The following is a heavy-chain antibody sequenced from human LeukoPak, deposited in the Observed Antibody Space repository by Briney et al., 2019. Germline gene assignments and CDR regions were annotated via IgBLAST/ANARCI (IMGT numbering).Heavy chain of an antibody. J-gene: IGHJ6*03. Sequence: GGSLRLSCICSGFTFGDYAMSWVRPAPGKGLEWVSSIRSKAYGWTIEYAASVRGRFTISRDDSKSIAYLQMNSLKTEDTAVYYCSGDYHGFRSDMDVWGKGATVTVSS. CDR3: SGDYHGFRSDMDV. D-gene: IGHD3-16*02. CDR2: IRSKAYGWTI. V-gene: IGHV3-49*04. CDR1: GFTFGDYA.